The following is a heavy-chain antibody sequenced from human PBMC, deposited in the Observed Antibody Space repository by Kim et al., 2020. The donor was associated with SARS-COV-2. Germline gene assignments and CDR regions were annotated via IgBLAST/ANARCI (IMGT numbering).Heavy chain of an antibody. D-gene: IGHD2-15*01. Sequence: GGSLRLSCAASGFIFGAYTMNWVRQAPGKGLEWVSSITGSSSYIYYADSVKGRFTISRDNAKNSLYLQMNSLRAEDTAVYYCTNTLNIYCSGGSCSTYWGQGTLVTVSS. CDR2: ITGSSSYI. CDR3: TNTLNIYCSGGSCSTY. V-gene: IGHV3-21*06. CDR1: GFIFGAYT. J-gene: IGHJ4*02.